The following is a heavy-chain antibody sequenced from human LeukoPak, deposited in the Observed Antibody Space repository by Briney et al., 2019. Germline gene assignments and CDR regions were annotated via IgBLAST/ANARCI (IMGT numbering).Heavy chain of an antibody. J-gene: IGHJ4*02. D-gene: IGHD1-26*01. CDR2: IKSKTDGGTT. Sequence: GGSLRLSCAASAFPFNNAWMSWVRQARGRGLEWVGRIKSKTDGGTTDFAAPVKGRFTISRDDSKNTLYLQMNSLKTEDTAVYYCTTDKAFSDYFDYWGQGTLVTVSS. CDR3: TTDKAFSDYFDY. CDR1: AFPFNNAW. V-gene: IGHV3-15*01.